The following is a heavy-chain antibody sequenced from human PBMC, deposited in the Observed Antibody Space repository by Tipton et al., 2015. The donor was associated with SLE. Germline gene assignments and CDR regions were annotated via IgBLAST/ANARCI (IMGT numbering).Heavy chain of an antibody. D-gene: IGHD6-13*01. J-gene: IGHJ4*02. Sequence: QSGPEVKKPGASVKVSCKASGYTFTGYYMHWVRQAPGQGLEWMGWINPNSGGTNYAQKFQGWVTMTRDPSISTAYMELSRLRSDDTAVYYCARGGLAAAGRFDYWGQGTLVTVSS. CDR2: INPNSGGT. CDR1: GYTFTGYY. V-gene: IGHV1-2*04. CDR3: ARGGLAAAGRFDY.